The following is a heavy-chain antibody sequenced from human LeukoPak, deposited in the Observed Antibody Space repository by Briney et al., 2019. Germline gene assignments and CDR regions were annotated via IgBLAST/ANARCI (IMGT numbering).Heavy chain of an antibody. D-gene: IGHD5-12*01. Sequence: GGSLRLSCRASGFTFSSYAMAWVRQAPGKGLEWRSSLSSDGDSRYYADSVKGRFTISRDNSKNTLYVQMNSLRVEDTAVYYCARVSDIVAPYFDYWGQGTLVTVSS. CDR1: GFTFSSYA. J-gene: IGHJ4*02. V-gene: IGHV3-23*01. CDR2: LSSDGDSR. CDR3: ARVSDIVAPYFDY.